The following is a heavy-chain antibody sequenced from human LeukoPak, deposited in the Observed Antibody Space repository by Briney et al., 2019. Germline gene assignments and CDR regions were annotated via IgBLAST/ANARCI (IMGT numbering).Heavy chain of an antibody. CDR2: IKQDGSEK. CDR3: ARYSGSYEVNYYYYYGMDV. CDR1: GFTFSSYW. D-gene: IGHD1-26*01. V-gene: IGHV3-7*03. Sequence: GGSLRLSCAASGFTFSSYWMSWVRQAPGKGLEWVANIKQDGSEKYYVDSVKGRFTISRDNAKNSLYLQMNSLRAEDTAVYYCARYSGSYEVNYYYYYGMDVWGQGTTVTVSS. J-gene: IGHJ6*02.